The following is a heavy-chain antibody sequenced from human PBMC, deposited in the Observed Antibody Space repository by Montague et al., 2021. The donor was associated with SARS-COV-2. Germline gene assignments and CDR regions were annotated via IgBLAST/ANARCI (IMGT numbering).Heavy chain of an antibody. D-gene: IGHD2-21*01. CDR2: IYNSGLS. J-gene: IGHJ4*01. CDR3: SCIESSSRKGTSDY. V-gene: IGHV4-4*07. Sequence: SETLSLTCSVSGDSISTYHWSWIRQPAGKGLEWIGRIYNSGLSNSNPSLKSRGTISVDTSKNQHALKLSSVTAADTAIYYCSCIESSSRKGTSDYWGHGTLVTVSS. CDR1: GDSISTYH.